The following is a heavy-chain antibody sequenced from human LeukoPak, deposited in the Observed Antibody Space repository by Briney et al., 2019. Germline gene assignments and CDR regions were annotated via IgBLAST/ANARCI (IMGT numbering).Heavy chain of an antibody. J-gene: IGHJ5*02. CDR3: AKAPDGSSYWFDP. D-gene: IGHD2-15*01. CDR1: GFTFSSYV. Sequence: GRSLRLSCAASGFTFSSYVMHWVRQAPGKGLEWVAVIWYDGSNKYYADSVKGRFTISRDNSKNTLYLQMNSLRAEDTAVYYCAKAPDGSSYWFDPWGQGTLVTVSS. CDR2: IWYDGSNK. V-gene: IGHV3-33*06.